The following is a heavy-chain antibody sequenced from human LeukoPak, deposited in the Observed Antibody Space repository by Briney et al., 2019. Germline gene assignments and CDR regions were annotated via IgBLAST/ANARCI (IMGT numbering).Heavy chain of an antibody. D-gene: IGHD2-2*01. V-gene: IGHV4-39*01. Sequence: SETLSLTCTVSGDTISSSSSSWGWIRQPPGKGLEWIGSIHYSGSTYDNPSLKSRVTISVDTSKNQFSLKLSAVTAADTAVYYCARLPLSTNYYYYGLDVWGLGTAVTVSS. CDR3: ARLPLSTNYYYYGLDV. J-gene: IGHJ6*02. CDR1: GDTISSSSSS. CDR2: IHYSGST.